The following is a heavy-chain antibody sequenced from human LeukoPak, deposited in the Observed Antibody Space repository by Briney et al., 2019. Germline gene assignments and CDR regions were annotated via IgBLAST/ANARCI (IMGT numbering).Heavy chain of an antibody. CDR1: GFAFSSYA. Sequence: GGSLRLSCAASGFAFSSYAMSWVRQAPGKGLEWVSYISSSGSTIYYADSVKGRFTISRDNAKNSLYLQMNSLRAEDTAVYYCATNVAAAGNWFDPWGQGTLVTVSS. V-gene: IGHV3-48*04. CDR3: ATNVAAAGNWFDP. J-gene: IGHJ5*02. CDR2: ISSSGSTI. D-gene: IGHD6-13*01.